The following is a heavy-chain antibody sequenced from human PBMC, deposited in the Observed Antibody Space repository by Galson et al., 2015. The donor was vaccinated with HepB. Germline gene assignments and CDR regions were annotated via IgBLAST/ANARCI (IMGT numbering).Heavy chain of an antibody. J-gene: IGHJ5*02. CDR2: INAGNGNT. CDR3: AAGGIAAAGTLTYNWFDP. CDR1: GYTFTSYA. D-gene: IGHD6-13*01. Sequence: SVKVSCKASGYTFTSYAMHWVRQAPGQRLEWMGWINAGNGNTKYSQKFQGRVTITRDTSASTAYMELSSLRSEDTAVYYCAAGGIAAAGTLTYNWFDPWGQGTLVTVSS. V-gene: IGHV1-3*01.